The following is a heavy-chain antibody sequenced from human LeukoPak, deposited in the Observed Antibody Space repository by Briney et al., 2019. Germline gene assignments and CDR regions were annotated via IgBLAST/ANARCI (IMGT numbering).Heavy chain of an antibody. V-gene: IGHV3-21*01. CDR2: ISSSSSYI. CDR1: GFTFSSYS. CDR3: ARGREYSSSWYDG. Sequence: GGSLRLSCAASGFTFSSYSMNWVRQVPGKGLEWVSSISSSSSYIYYADSVKGRFTISRDNAKNSLYLQMNSLRAEDTAVYYCARGREYSSSWYDGWGQGTLVTVSS. J-gene: IGHJ5*02. D-gene: IGHD6-13*01.